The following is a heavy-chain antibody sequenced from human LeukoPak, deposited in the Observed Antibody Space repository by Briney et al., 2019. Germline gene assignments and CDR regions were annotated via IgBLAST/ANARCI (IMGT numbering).Heavy chain of an antibody. J-gene: IGHJ4*02. CDR3: ATSFDSSVYYFDY. V-gene: IGHV5-51*01. D-gene: IGHD3-22*01. CDR1: GYSFTSYW. Sequence: PGESLKISCKGSGYSFTSYWIGWVRQMPGKGLEWLGIIQPGDSKTRYSPSFQGQVNLSVNKSINTAYLHWSSLEASDTAIFYCATSFDSSVYYFDYWGRGTLVTVSS. CDR2: IQPGDSKT.